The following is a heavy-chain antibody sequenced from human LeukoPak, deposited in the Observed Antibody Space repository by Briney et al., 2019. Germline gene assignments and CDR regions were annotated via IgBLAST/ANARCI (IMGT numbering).Heavy chain of an antibody. CDR2: INSDSGGT. D-gene: IGHD1-1*01. V-gene: IGHV1-2*02. CDR3: ARGRVHSWSDAFDI. CDR1: GYTFTGNC. J-gene: IGHJ3*02. Sequence: ASVKVSCKASGYTFTGNCMHWVRQAPGQGLEWMGWINSDSGGTKYAQKFQGSVIMTRVTSISTAYMELSRLKSDDTAVYYCARGRVHSWSDAFDIWGQGTTVTVSS.